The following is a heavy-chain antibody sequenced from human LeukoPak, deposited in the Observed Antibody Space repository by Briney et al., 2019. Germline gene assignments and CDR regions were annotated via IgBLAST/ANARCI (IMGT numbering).Heavy chain of an antibody. D-gene: IGHD1-26*01. CDR2: IVPMFGTV. V-gene: IGHV1-69*06. CDR3: AREWEY. J-gene: IGHJ4*02. Sequence: SVKVSCKASGGTVSNSYAISWVRQAPGQGLEWMGRIVPMFGTVNYAQKFQGRLTITADTSTSIAYMELSSLRSEDSAVFYCAREWEYWGQGTLVTVSS. CDR1: GGTVSNSYA.